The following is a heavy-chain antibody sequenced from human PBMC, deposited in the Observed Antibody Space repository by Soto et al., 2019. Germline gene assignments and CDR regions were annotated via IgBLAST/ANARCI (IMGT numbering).Heavy chain of an antibody. CDR2: IDPSDSYT. V-gene: IGHV5-10-1*01. J-gene: IGHJ6*02. CDR3: ARFRGYDILTGYYLPYYYYGMDV. D-gene: IGHD3-9*01. CDR1: GYSFTSYW. Sequence: PGESLKISCKGSGYSFTSYWISWVRQMPGKGLEWMGRIDPSDSYTNYSPSFQGHVTISADESISTAYLQWSSLKASDTAMYYCARFRGYDILTGYYLPYYYYGMDVWGQGTTVTVSS.